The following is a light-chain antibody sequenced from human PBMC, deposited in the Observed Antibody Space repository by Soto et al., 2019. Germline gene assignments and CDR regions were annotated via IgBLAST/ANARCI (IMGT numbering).Light chain of an antibody. CDR2: EVS. J-gene: IGLJ2*01. V-gene: IGLV2-14*01. Sequence: QSVLTQPASVSGSPGQSITISCTGSSSDVGGYNYVSWYQQHPGKAPKLLIYEVSYRPSGVSDRFSGSKSANTASLTISGLQAEDEADYYCSSYTTTYSVVFGGGTKLTVL. CDR1: SSDVGGYNY. CDR3: SSYTTTYSVV.